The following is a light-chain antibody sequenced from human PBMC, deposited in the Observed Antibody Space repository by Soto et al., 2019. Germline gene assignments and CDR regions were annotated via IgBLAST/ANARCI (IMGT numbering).Light chain of an antibody. CDR3: QQYDNYRA. J-gene: IGKJ1*01. CDR2: WAS. V-gene: IGKV4-1*01. CDR1: QIVLYSSNNKNY. Sequence: DLVMTQSPDSLAVSLGERANINCKSSQIVLYSSNNKNYLAWYQQKPGQPPKLLIYWASTRESGVPDRFSGSGSGTDFTLTISSLQPDDFATYYCQQYDNYRAFGQGTKVDIK.